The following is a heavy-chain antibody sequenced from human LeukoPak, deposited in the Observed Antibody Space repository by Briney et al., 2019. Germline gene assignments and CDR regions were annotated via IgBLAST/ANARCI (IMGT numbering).Heavy chain of an antibody. J-gene: IGHJ4*02. CDR3: ARDKKSGESSEIDY. D-gene: IGHD3-10*01. CDR2: INRDGSTT. CDR1: GFTFSNSW. V-gene: IGHV3-74*03. Sequence: PGGSLRLSCAASGFTFSNSWVHWVRHAPGKGLVWVSRINRDGSTTKYADSVKGRFTVSRDNAKNTLNLQMNSLRAEDTAVYYCARDKKSGESSEIDYWGQGTLVTVSS.